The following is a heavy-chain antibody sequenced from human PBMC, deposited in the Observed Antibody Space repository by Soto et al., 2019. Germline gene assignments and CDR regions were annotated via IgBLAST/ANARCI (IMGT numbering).Heavy chain of an antibody. CDR2: ISSSSSYT. J-gene: IGHJ3*02. D-gene: IGHD2-15*01. CDR1: GFTFSEYY. V-gene: IGHV3-11*06. CDR3: ARSVRRIRPLFAFDI. Sequence: QVQLVESGGGLVKPGGSLRLSCAASGFTFSEYYMSWIRQAPGKGLEWVSYISSSSSYTNYADSVKGRFTISRDNAKNSLYLQMNSLRAEDTAVYYCARSVRRIRPLFAFDIWGQGTMVTVSS.